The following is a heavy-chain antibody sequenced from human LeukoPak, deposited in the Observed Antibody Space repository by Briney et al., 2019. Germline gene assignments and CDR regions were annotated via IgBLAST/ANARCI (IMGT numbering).Heavy chain of an antibody. D-gene: IGHD3-10*01. CDR2: GYTSGST. CDR3: AAHYGSGTYDY. V-gene: IGHV4-4*07. Sequence: SETLSLTCTVSGDSINSYYWSWIRQPAGKGLEWIGRGYTSGSTNYNPSLKSRVTMSVDTSKNQFSLKLTSVTAADTAVYYCAAHYGSGTYDYWGQGTLVTVSS. J-gene: IGHJ4*02. CDR1: GDSINSYY.